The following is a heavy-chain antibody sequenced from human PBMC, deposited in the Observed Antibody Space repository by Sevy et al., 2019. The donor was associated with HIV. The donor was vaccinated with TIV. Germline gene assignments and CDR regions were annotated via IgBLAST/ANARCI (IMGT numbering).Heavy chain of an antibody. CDR2: ISSSGGTT. J-gene: IGHJ6*02. D-gene: IGHD3-3*01. Sequence: GGSLRLPKKKKRFTFSSYAISWVRQAPGKGLEWVSVISSSGGTTYYAGSVEGRFTISRDNSKNTLYLQMNRLRAEDTAIYYCARRPDLGEIIPTGVMDVWGRGTTVTVSS. V-gene: IGHV3-23*01. CDR3: ARRPDLGEIIPTGVMDV. CDR1: RFTFSSYA.